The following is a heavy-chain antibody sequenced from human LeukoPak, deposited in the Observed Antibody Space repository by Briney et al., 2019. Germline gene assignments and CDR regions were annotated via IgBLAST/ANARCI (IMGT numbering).Heavy chain of an antibody. J-gene: IGHJ4*02. Sequence: GGSLRLSCAASGFTFSDYYMSWIRQAPGKGLEWVSYISSSSSYTNYADSVKGRFTISRDNAKNSLYLQMNSLRAEDTAVYYCARFIAAAGGDYFDYWGQGTLVTVSS. CDR3: ARFIAAAGGDYFDY. CDR1: GFTFSDYY. V-gene: IGHV3-11*06. D-gene: IGHD6-13*01. CDR2: ISSSSSYT.